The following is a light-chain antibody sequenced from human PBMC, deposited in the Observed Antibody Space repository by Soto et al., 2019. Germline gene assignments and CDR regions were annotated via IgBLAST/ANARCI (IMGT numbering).Light chain of an antibody. CDR2: GAS. CDR3: QHCDSSRLL. CDR1: RSVLYSSNNKNY. J-gene: IGKJ4*01. Sequence: VMTQSPDSLAVSLGERATIKCKSSRSVLYSSNNKNYLAWYQQKRGQAPRLLIYGASSRATGIPDRFSGSASGTDFTLTISRLEPEDFAVYFCQHCDSSRLLLGGGTKVDIK. V-gene: IGKV4-1*01.